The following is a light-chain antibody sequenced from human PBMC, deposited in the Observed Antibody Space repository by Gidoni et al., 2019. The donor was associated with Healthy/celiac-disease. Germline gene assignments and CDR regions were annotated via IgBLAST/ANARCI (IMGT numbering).Light chain of an antibody. CDR1: SSNIGSNY. CDR2: RNN. CDR3: AAWDDSLSGRV. J-gene: IGLJ3*02. V-gene: IGLV1-47*01. Sequence: QSVLTQPPSASGTPGHRVTISCSGSSSNIGSNYVYWYQQLPGTAPKLLIYRNNQRPSGVPDRFSGSKSGTSASLAISGLRSEDEADYYCAAWDDSLSGRVFGGGTKLTVL.